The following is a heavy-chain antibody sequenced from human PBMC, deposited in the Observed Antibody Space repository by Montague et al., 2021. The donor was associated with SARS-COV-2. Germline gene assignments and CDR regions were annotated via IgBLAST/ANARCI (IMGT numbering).Heavy chain of an antibody. V-gene: IGHV4-59*13. CDR2: IHYSGST. J-gene: IGHJ5*02. CDR1: GGSISSYF. Sequence: SETLSLTCTVSGGSISSYFWSWIRQPPGKGLEWIGYIHYSGSTNXNPSLKSRVTISVDTPKNQFSLKLRSVTAADTAVYYCARDGDSSSWYWFDPWGQGTLVTVSS. D-gene: IGHD6-13*01. CDR3: ARDGDSSSWYWFDP.